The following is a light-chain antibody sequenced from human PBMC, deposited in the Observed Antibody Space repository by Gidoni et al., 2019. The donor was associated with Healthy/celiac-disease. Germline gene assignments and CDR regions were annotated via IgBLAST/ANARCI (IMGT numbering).Light chain of an antibody. J-gene: IGLJ3*02. V-gene: IGLV4-69*01. CDR1: SGHSRYA. Sequence: HLVLTQSPSASASLGASVKLTCTLSSGHSRYAIAWHPQQPEKGPRYLMKLNSDGSQSKGDGIPDRFSGSSSGAERYLTISSLQSEDEADYYCQTWGTGIQGVFGGGTKLTVL. CDR2: LNSDGSQ. CDR3: QTWGTGIQGV.